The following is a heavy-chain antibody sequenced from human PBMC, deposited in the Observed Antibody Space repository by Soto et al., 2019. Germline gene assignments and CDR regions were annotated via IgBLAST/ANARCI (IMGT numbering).Heavy chain of an antibody. D-gene: IGHD3-3*01. CDR3: ARARSDFWSGYYQTPVGPYFDY. CDR2: IYYSGST. V-gene: IGHV4-30-4*01. CDR1: GGSISSGDYY. Sequence: PSETLSLTCTVSGGSISSGDYYWSWIRQPPGKGLEWIGYIYYSGSTYYNPSLKSRVTISVDTSKNQFSLKLSSVTAADTAVYYCARARSDFWSGYYQTPVGPYFDYWGQGTLVTVSS. J-gene: IGHJ4*02.